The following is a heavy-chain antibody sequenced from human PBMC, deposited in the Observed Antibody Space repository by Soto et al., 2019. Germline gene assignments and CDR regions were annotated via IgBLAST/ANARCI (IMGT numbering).Heavy chain of an antibody. CDR1: GGSISGYY. V-gene: IGHV4-59*01. J-gene: IGHJ6*02. Sequence: SETLSLTCTVSGGSISGYYWSWIRQPPGKGLEWIGNVYYSGGAKYNPSVKRRVSISVDTSKNQFSLNLSSVTAADTAVYYCTRDGDGRMTANPYYYYGMDVWGPGITVTVSS. CDR3: TRDGDGRMTANPYYYYGMDV. D-gene: IGHD2-21*02. CDR2: VYYSGGA.